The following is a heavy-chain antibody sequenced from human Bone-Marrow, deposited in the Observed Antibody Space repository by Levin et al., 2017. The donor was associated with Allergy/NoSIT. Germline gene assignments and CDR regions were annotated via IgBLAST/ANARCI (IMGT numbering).Heavy chain of an antibody. CDR1: EFSLGDFY. V-gene: IGHV3-11*01. D-gene: IGHD1-1*01. CDR2: ISQSGDIK. J-gene: IGHJ6*02. Sequence: GGSLRLSCTASEFSLGDFYMTWIRQAPGKGLEWISYISQSGDIKFHADSVRGRFTISRDNAKDSVYLHMESLKTEDTAVYYCARDLGSGSSSTSMDVWGPGTTVSVSS. CDR3: ARDLGSGSSSTSMDV.